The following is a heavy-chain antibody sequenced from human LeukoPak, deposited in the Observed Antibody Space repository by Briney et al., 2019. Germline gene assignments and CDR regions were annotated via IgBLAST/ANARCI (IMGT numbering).Heavy chain of an antibody. CDR1: GFTFSDFY. Sequence: PGGSLRLSCAASGFTFSDFYMNWIRQAPGKGLEWVAVISYDGSNKYYADSVKDRFTISRDNSKKMSYVQMNSLRAEDTAVYYCARGRGGRSAWSGNYYYGMDVWGQGTTVTVSS. CDR3: ARGRGGRSAWSGNYYYGMDV. J-gene: IGHJ6*02. CDR2: ISYDGSNK. V-gene: IGHV3-30-3*01. D-gene: IGHD6-19*01.